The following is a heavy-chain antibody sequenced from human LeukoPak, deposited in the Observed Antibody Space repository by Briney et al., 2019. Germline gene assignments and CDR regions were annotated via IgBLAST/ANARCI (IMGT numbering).Heavy chain of an antibody. J-gene: IGHJ4*02. CDR2: ISSNGGDT. Sequence: PGGSLGLSCVASGFTFSTYPMHWVRQAPGKGLEYVSAISSNGGDTYYTNSVKGRFTISRDNAKNTLYLQMGSLRAEDMAVYYCARVRSYDSGVYYYDYWGQGTLVTVSS. D-gene: IGHD3-22*01. CDR3: ARVRSYDSGVYYYDY. V-gene: IGHV3-64*01. CDR1: GFTFSTYP.